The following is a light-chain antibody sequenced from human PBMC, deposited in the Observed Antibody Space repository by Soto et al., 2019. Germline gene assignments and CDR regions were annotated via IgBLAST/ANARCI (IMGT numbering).Light chain of an antibody. J-gene: IGKJ3*01. V-gene: IGKV3-20*01. CDR1: ESLITKA. CDR3: QQYGVSPLT. CDR2: GAF. Sequence: EIVLTQSPDTLSLSPGETATVSCRATESLITKALAWYQQKPGQAPRLLIYGAFTRDAAIPDRFNGSGSGTDFALTISRLELEHSAVYYCQQYGVSPLTFGPGTKVEIK.